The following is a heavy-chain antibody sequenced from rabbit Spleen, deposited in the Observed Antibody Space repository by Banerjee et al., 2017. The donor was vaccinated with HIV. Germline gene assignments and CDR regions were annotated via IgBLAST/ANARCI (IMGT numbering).Heavy chain of an antibody. CDR1: GFSFSNNYY. V-gene: IGHV1S45*01. CDR3: ARGEYFTVGFSSYGVYLDL. Sequence: QEHLKESGGGLVQPGGSLTLTCTASGFSFSNNYYMCWVRQAPGKGLEWIACISGGSGRTWYASWAKGRFFISRISSTTVTLQMTSLTAADTATYFCARGEYFTVGFSSYGVYLDLWGPGTLVTVS. D-gene: IGHD6-1*01. CDR2: ISGGSGRT. J-gene: IGHJ6*01.